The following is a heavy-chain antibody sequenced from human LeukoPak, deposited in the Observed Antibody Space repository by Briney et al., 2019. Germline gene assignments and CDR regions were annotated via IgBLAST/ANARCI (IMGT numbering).Heavy chain of an antibody. CDR2: ISSSSSYI. V-gene: IGHV3-21*01. CDR3: ARDLGDSSGYPDY. Sequence: NPGGSLRLSCAASAFTFSSYSMNWVRQAPGKGLEWVSSISSSSSYIYYADSVKGRFTISRDNAKNSLYLQMNSLRAEDTAVYYCARDLGDSSGYPDYWGQGTLVTVSS. D-gene: IGHD3-22*01. CDR1: AFTFSSYS. J-gene: IGHJ4*02.